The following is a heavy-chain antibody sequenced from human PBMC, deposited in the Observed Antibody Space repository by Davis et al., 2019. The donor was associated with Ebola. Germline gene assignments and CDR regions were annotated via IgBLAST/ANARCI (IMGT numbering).Heavy chain of an antibody. CDR1: GGSISSSSYY. Sequence: SETLSLTCTVSGGSISSSSYYWGWIRQPPGKGLEWIGSIYYSGSTYYNPSLKSRVTISVDTSKNQFSLKMSSVTAADTAVYYCGGGILWISWGQGTLVTVSS. J-gene: IGHJ4*02. D-gene: IGHD2-21*01. CDR3: GGGILWIS. CDR2: IYYSGST. V-gene: IGHV4-39*01.